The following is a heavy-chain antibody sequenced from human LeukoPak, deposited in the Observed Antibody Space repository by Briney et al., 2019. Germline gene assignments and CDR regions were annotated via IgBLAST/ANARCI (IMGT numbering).Heavy chain of an antibody. V-gene: IGHV4-4*02. D-gene: IGHD1-26*01. CDR2: ISLAGQT. Sequence: KPSETLSLTCTVPGGSISGTNWWSWVRQPPGQGLEWIGEISLAGQTNYNPSLNGRVTMSLDKSSNQLSLHLTSVTAADTATYFCSRESGPFCPFGYWGQGTLVIVSS. CDR3: SRESGPFCPFGY. J-gene: IGHJ4*02. CDR1: GGSISGTNW.